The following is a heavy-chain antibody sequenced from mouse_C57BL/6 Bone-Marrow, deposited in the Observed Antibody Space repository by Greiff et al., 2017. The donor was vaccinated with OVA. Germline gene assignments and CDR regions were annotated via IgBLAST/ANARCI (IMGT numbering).Heavy chain of an antibody. CDR1: GYTFTSYW. Sequence: QVQLQQPGAELVKPGASVKLSCKASGYTFTSYWMHWVKQRPGQGLEWIGMIHPNSGSTNYNEKFKSKATLTVDKSSSTAYMQLSSLTSEDSAVDYCARSFYGYDEFAYWGQGTLVTVSA. V-gene: IGHV1-64*01. D-gene: IGHD2-9*01. J-gene: IGHJ3*01. CDR3: ARSFYGYDEFAY. CDR2: IHPNSGST.